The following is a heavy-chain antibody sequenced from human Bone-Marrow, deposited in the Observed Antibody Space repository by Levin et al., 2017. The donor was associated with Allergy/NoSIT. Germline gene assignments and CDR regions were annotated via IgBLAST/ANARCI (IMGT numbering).Heavy chain of an antibody. CDR1: GFTFQDHA. CDR3: AKAGVQFADYFDH. J-gene: IGHJ4*02. V-gene: IGHV3-9*01. D-gene: IGHD3-10*01. CDR2: ISYNSGSE. Sequence: RPGGSLRLSCVTSGFTFQDHAMHWVRQAPGKGLEWVAGISYNSGSEGYADSVKGRFTISRDNAKNSVSLQMNSLKGDDTALYYCAKAGVQFADYFDHWGQGTLVTVSS.